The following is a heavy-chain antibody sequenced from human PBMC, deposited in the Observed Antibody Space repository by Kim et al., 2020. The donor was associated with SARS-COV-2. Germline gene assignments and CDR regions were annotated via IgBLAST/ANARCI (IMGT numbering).Heavy chain of an antibody. Sequence: ASVKVSCKASGYTFTSYDINWVRQATGQGLEWMGWMNPNSGNTGYAQKFQGRVTMTRNTSISTAYMELSSLRSEDTAVYYCARGHDYGDYWGTGENWFDPWGQGTLVTVSS. V-gene: IGHV1-8*01. CDR1: GYTFTSYD. CDR2: MNPNSGNT. J-gene: IGHJ5*02. CDR3: ARGHDYGDYWGTGENWFDP. D-gene: IGHD4-17*01.